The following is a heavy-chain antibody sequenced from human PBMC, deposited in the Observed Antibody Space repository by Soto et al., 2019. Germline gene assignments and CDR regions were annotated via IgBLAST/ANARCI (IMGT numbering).Heavy chain of an antibody. CDR2: IDPSDSYT. V-gene: IGHV5-10-1*01. CDR1: GYSFTSYW. Sequence: GESLKISCNGSGYSFTSYWISWVRQMPGKGLEWMGRIDPSDSYTNYSPSFQGHVTISADKSISTAYLQWSSLKASDTAMYYCARAGYSGYDWFDPWGQGTLVTVSS. D-gene: IGHD5-12*01. J-gene: IGHJ5*02. CDR3: ARAGYSGYDWFDP.